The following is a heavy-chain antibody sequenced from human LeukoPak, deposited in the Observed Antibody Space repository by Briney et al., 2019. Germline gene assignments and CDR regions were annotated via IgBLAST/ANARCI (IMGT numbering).Heavy chain of an antibody. V-gene: IGHV3-23*01. D-gene: IGHD3-22*01. CDR3: ARQREYYESSGYYSFDY. CDR2: ISGSGGST. CDR1: GFTFSSYA. Sequence: GGSLRLSCAASGFTFSSYAMSWVRQAPGKGLEWVSAISGSGGSTYYADSVKGRFTISRDNSKNTLYLQMNSLRAEDTAVYYCARQREYYESSGYYSFDYWGQGTLVTVSS. J-gene: IGHJ4*02.